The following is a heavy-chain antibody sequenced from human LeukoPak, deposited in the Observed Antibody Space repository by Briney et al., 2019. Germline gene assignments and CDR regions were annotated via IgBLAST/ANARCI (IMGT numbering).Heavy chain of an antibody. CDR2: IYYSGST. CDR1: GGSISSSSYY. J-gene: IGHJ4*02. Sequence: PSETLSLTCTVSGGSISSSSYYWGWIRQPPGKGLEWIGSIYYSGSTYYNPSLKSRVTISVDTSKNQFSLKLSSVTAADTAVYYCARERGVWGSEYWGQGTLVTVSS. CDR3: ARERGVWGSEY. D-gene: IGHD7-27*01. V-gene: IGHV4-39*07.